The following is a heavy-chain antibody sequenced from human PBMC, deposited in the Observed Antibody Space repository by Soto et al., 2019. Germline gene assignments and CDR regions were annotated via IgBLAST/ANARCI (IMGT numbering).Heavy chain of an antibody. CDR2: IIPIFGTA. J-gene: IGHJ5*02. V-gene: IGHV1-69*13. D-gene: IGHD6-19*01. Sequence: SVKVSCKASGGTFSSYAISWVRQAPGQGLEWMGGIIPIFGTANYAQKFQGRFTITADESTSTAYMELSSLRSEDTAVYYCARVRGRSGPNGLDPWGQGTLVTVSS. CDR3: ARVRGRSGPNGLDP. CDR1: GGTFSSYA.